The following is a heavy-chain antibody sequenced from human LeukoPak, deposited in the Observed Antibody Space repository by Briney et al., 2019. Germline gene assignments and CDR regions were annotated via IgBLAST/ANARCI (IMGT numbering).Heavy chain of an antibody. CDR2: ISGSGGST. CDR3: AKGLYDSSGYYQGDY. V-gene: IGHV3-23*01. D-gene: IGHD3-22*01. J-gene: IGHJ4*02. Sequence: GGSLRLSCAASGFTFSSYAMSWVRQAPGKGLEWVSAISGSGGSTYYADSVKGRFTISRDNSKNTLYLQMNSLRAEDTAVYYCAKGLYDSSGYYQGDYWGQGTLVTVSS. CDR1: GFTFSSYA.